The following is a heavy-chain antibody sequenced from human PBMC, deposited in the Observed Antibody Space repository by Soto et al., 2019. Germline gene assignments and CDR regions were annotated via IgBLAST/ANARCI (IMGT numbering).Heavy chain of an antibody. CDR2: IYYSGST. CDR1: GGSISSYY. J-gene: IGHJ6*02. D-gene: IGHD1-1*01. CDR3: AREGTEYYYYYGMDV. Sequence: PSETLSLTCTVSGGSISSYYWSWIRQPPGKGLEWIGYIYYSGSTKYNPSLKSRVTISVDTSKNQFSLKLSSVTAADTAVYYCAREGTEYYYYYGMDVWGQGTTVTVSS. V-gene: IGHV4-59*01.